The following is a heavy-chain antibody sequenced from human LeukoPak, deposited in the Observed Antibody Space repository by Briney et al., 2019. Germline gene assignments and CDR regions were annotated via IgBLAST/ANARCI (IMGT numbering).Heavy chain of an antibody. J-gene: IGHJ4*02. CDR2: IYTSGST. CDR3: ARGRWKRYYDSSGYIDY. Sequence: PSQTLSLTCTVCGGSISSGSYYWSWIRQPAGKGLEWIGRIYTSGSTNYNPSLKSRVTISVDTSKNQFSLKLSSVTAADTAVYYCARGRWKRYYDSSGYIDYWGQGTLVTVSS. V-gene: IGHV4-61*02. D-gene: IGHD3-22*01. CDR1: GGSISSGSYY.